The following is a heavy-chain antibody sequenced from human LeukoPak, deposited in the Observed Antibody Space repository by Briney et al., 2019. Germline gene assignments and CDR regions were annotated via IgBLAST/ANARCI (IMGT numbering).Heavy chain of an antibody. D-gene: IGHD4-11*01. CDR1: AYTFTSYD. CDR3: ARGNDYSNFGYYYYYYMDV. J-gene: IGHJ6*03. V-gene: IGHV1-8*03. CDR2: MNPNSGNT. Sequence: ASVKVSCKASAYTFTSYDINWVRQATGQGLEWMGWMNPNSGNTGYAQKFQGRVTITRNTSISTAYMELSSLRSEDTAVYYCARGNDYSNFGYYYYYYMDVWGEGTTVTVSS.